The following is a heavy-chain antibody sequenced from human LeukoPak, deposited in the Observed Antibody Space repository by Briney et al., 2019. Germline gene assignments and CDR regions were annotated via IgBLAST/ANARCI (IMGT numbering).Heavy chain of an antibody. CDR3: ARDLWQQLVRSAFDY. CDR2: IIPIFGTA. Sequence: SVKVSCKASGGTFSSYAISWLRQAPGQGLEWMGRIIPIFGTANYAQKFQGRVTITTDESTGTAYMELSSLRSEDTAVYYCARDLWQQLVRSAFDYWGQGTLVTVSS. D-gene: IGHD6-13*01. V-gene: IGHV1-69*05. CDR1: GGTFSSYA. J-gene: IGHJ4*02.